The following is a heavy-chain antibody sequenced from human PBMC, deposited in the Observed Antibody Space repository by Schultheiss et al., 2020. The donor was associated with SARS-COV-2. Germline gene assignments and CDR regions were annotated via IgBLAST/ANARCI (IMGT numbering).Heavy chain of an antibody. V-gene: IGHV4-39*07. J-gene: IGHJ5*02. CDR2: IYYSGST. CDR3: ARAVAGTRFDP. Sequence: SETLSLTCTVSGGSISSYYWGWIRQPPGKGLEWIGSIYYSGSTYYNPSLKSRVTISVDTSKNQFSLKLSSVTAADTAVYYCARAVAGTRFDPWGPGTLVTVSS. CDR1: GGSISSYY. D-gene: IGHD6-19*01.